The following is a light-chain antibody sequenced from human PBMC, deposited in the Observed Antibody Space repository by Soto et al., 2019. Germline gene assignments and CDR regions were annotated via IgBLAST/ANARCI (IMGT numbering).Light chain of an antibody. J-gene: IGKJ4*01. CDR1: ESISSW. CDR2: KAS. Sequence: DIQMTQFPSTLSASVGDRVTITCRASESISSWLAWYQQKPGKAPKILIYKASTLQSGVPSRFTGSGSGTEFTLTISSLQPDDFATYDCQHYSVFPLTFGGGTKVESK. V-gene: IGKV1-5*03. CDR3: QHYSVFPLT.